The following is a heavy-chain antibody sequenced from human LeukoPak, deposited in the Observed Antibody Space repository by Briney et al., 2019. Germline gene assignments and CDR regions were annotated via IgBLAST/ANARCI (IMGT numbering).Heavy chain of an antibody. Sequence: ASVKVSCKASGYTFPSYGINWVRQAPGQRLEWMGWSSAYNGNTDYAQKFQGRVTMTTETSTSTAYMELRSLRSDDTAVYYCARDARITMVRGVIPFYYWGQGTLVTVSS. D-gene: IGHD3-10*01. CDR1: GYTFPSYG. V-gene: IGHV1-18*01. J-gene: IGHJ4*02. CDR2: SSAYNGNT. CDR3: ARDARITMVRGVIPFYY.